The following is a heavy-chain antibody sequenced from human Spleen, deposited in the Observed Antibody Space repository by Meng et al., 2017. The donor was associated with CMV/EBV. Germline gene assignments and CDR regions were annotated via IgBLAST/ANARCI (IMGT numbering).Heavy chain of an antibody. V-gene: IGHV3-7*03. CDR2: IDPGASET. D-gene: IGHD2-2*01. CDR1: GFPFSYYW. Sequence: GESLKISCAASGFPFSYYWMTWVRQAPGTGLEWVANIDPGASETNYVDSVKGRFTVSRDNANNFLYLRMNSLRAEDTAVYYCAKALDCGTTNCYSYYYYSMDVWGQGTTVTVSS. J-gene: IGHJ6*02. CDR3: AKALDCGTTNCYSYYYYSMDV.